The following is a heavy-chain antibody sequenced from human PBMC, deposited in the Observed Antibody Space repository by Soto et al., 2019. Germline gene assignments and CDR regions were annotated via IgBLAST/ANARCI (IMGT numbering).Heavy chain of an antibody. CDR2: IYYSGST. J-gene: IGHJ2*01. CDR3: ARDLYGDYWYFDL. V-gene: IGHV4-31*03. Sequence: QVQLQESGPGLVKPSQTLSLTCTVSGGSISSGGYYWSWIRQHPGKGPEWIGYIYYSGSTYYNPSLKSRVTISVDTSKNQFSLKLSSVTAADTAVYYCARDLYGDYWYFDLWGRGTLVTVSS. D-gene: IGHD4-17*01. CDR1: GGSISSGGYY.